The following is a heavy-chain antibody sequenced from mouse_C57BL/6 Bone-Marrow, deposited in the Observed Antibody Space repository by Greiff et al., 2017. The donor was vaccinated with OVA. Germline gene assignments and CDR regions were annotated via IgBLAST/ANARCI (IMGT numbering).Heavy chain of an antibody. CDR1: GYTFTSYG. J-gene: IGHJ4*01. CDR2: IYPRSGNT. V-gene: IGHV1-81*01. CDR3: ARMGHSEDYYAMDY. Sequence: VQLQQSGAELARPGASVKLSCKASGYTFTSYGISWVKQRTGQGLEWIGEIYPRSGNTYYNEKFKGKATLTADKSSSTAYMELRSLTSEDSAVYFCARMGHSEDYYAMDYCGQGTSVTVSS. D-gene: IGHD2-12*01.